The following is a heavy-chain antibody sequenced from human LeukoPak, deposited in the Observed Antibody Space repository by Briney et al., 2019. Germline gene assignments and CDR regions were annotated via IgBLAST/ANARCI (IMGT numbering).Heavy chain of an antibody. D-gene: IGHD3-22*01. CDR3: ARGLVRDYYDSSGAFDI. CDR2: IYYSGST. CDR1: GGSISSSSDY. V-gene: IGHV4-39*07. Sequence: PSETLSLTCTVSGGSISSSSDYWGWVRQPPGKGLEWIGSIYYSGSTYYNPSLKSRVTISVDTSKNQFSLKLSSVTAADTAVYYCARGLVRDYYDSSGAFDIWGQGTMVTVSS. J-gene: IGHJ3*02.